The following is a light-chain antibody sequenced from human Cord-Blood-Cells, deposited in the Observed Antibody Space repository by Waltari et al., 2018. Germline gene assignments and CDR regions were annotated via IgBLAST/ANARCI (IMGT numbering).Light chain of an antibody. CDR2: AAS. V-gene: IGKV1-39*01. CDR3: PQSYSTPLYS. Sequence: DIQMTQSPSSLSASVGDRVTITCRASQSISSYLNWHQQKPGKPPKLLIYAASSLQSGVPSRFSGSGSGTDFTLTISSLQPEDFATYYCPQSYSTPLYSFGQGTKLEIK. J-gene: IGKJ2*03. CDR1: QSISSY.